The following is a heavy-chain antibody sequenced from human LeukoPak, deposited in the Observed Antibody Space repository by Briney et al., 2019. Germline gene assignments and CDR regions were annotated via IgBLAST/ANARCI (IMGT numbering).Heavy chain of an antibody. D-gene: IGHD6-19*01. Sequence: GASVKVSCQASGYTLSSFDISGVRQAPGKGGAGMGWISGHNGNTKYAQKFEGRVTMTTDTSTSIAYMELRSLKSDDTAVYYCARAHSSGWYVGDYWGQGTLVTV. V-gene: IGHV1-18*01. CDR2: ISGHNGNT. CDR3: ARAHSSGWYVGDY. CDR1: GYTLSSFD. J-gene: IGHJ4*02.